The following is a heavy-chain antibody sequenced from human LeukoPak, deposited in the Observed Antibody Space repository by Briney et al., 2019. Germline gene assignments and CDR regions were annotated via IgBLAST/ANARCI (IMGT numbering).Heavy chain of an antibody. V-gene: IGHV3-48*03. D-gene: IGHD5-12*01. CDR2: ISSSGSTI. CDR3: ARFLRGYSGYGEGFDY. CDR1: GFTFSSYE. Sequence: PGGSLRLSCAASGFTFSSYEMNWVRQAPGKGLEWVSYISSSGSTIYYADSVKGRFTISRDNAKNSLYLQMNSLRAEDTAVYYCARFLRGYSGYGEGFDYWDQGTLVTVSS. J-gene: IGHJ4*02.